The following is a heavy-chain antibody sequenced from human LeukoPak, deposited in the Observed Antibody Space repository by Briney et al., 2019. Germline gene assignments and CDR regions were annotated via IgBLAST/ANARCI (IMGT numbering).Heavy chain of an antibody. CDR3: ARGAGECSGGSCYVINWFDP. CDR1: GFTFSSYS. V-gene: IGHV3-21*01. D-gene: IGHD2-15*01. J-gene: IGHJ5*02. CDR2: ISSSSSYI. Sequence: GGSLRLSCAASGFTFSSYSMNWVRQAPGKGLEWVSSISSSSSYIYYADSVKGRFTISRENDKNSLYLQMNSLRAEDTAVYYCARGAGECSGGSCYVINWFDPWGQGTLVTVSS.